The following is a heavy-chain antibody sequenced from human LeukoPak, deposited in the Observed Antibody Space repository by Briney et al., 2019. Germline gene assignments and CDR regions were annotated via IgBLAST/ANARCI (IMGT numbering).Heavy chain of an antibody. CDR2: INHSGST. V-gene: IGHV4-34*01. J-gene: IGHJ4*02. D-gene: IGHD5-12*01. CDR3: ASSPGYSGYDYSFDY. Sequence: PSETLSLTCAVYGGSFSGYYWSWIRQPPGKGLEWIGEINHSGSTNYNPSLKSRVTISVDTSKNQFSLKLSSVTAADTAVYYCASSPGYSGYDYSFDYWGQGTLVTVSS. CDR1: GGSFSGYY.